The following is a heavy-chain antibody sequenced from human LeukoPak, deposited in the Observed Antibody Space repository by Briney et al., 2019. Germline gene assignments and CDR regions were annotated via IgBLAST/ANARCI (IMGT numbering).Heavy chain of an antibody. V-gene: IGHV5-51*01. Sequence: PGESLKISCKGSGYSFTSYWIGWVRQMPGKGLEWMGIIYPGDSDTRYSPSFQGQVTISADKSISTAYLQWSSLKASDTAMYYCARLRYCSGGSCSWYYYYGMDVWGQGTTVTVSS. D-gene: IGHD2-15*01. CDR3: ARLRYCSGGSCSWYYYYGMDV. J-gene: IGHJ6*02. CDR2: IYPGDSDT. CDR1: GYSFTSYW.